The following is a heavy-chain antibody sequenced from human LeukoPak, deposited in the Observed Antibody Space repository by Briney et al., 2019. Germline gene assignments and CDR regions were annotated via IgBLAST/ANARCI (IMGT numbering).Heavy chain of an antibody. D-gene: IGHD7-27*01. V-gene: IGHV1-2*02. Sequence: VASVKVSCTASGYTFTVHYMHWVRQAPGQGLEWMGWINPNSGGTNYAQIFQGRVTMTRDTSISTAYMELSRLRSDDTAVYYCARDISTTNWGSDFWGQGTLVTVSS. CDR1: GYTFTVHY. J-gene: IGHJ4*02. CDR2: INPNSGGT. CDR3: ARDISTTNWGSDF.